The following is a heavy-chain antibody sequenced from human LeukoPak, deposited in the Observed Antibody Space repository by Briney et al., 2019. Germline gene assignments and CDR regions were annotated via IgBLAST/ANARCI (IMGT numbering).Heavy chain of an antibody. D-gene: IGHD3-10*01. CDR3: ARRHGENWFDP. J-gene: IGHJ5*02. CDR2: IYPGDSDT. Sequence: GEALQISCKGSGYSFTSYWIGWVRQMPGKGLEGMGIIYPGDSDTRYSPSFQGQVTISADKSISTAYLQWSSLKASDTAMYYCARRHGENWFDPWGQGTLVTVSS. V-gene: IGHV5-51*01. CDR1: GYSFTSYW.